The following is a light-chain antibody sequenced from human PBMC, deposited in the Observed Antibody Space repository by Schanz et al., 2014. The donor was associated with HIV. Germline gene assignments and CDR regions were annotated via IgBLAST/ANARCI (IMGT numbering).Light chain of an antibody. CDR2: DVT. CDR3: TSYTTNRTVA. CDR1: SSDVGGYDY. Sequence: HSALTQPASVSGSPGQSITISCTGTSSDVGGYDYLSWYQQHPGKAPQLILYDVTSRPSRVSSRFSGSKSGNTASLTISGLQAEDEADYYCTSYTTNRTVAFGGGTKLTVL. J-gene: IGLJ3*02. V-gene: IGLV2-14*01.